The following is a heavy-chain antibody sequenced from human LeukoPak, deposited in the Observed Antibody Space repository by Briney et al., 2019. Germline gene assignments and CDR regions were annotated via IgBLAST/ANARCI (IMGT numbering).Heavy chain of an antibody. V-gene: IGHV3-30*18. Sequence: GGSLRLSCAASGFTFSSYGMHWVRQAPGKGLEWVAVISYDGSNKYYADSVKGRFTISRDNSKNTLYLQMNGLRAEDTAVYYCAKDRYYYDSSGDFDYWGQGTLVTVSS. J-gene: IGHJ4*02. CDR3: AKDRYYYDSSGDFDY. CDR2: ISYDGSNK. D-gene: IGHD3-22*01. CDR1: GFTFSSYG.